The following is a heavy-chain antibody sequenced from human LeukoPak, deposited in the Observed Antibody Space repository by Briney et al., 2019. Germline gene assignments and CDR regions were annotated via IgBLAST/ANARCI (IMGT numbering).Heavy chain of an antibody. V-gene: IGHV1-2*06. Sequence: ASVKVSCKASGYTFTGYYMHWVRQAPGQGLEWMGRINPNSGGTSYAQKFQGRVTMTRDTSISTAYMELSRLRSDDTAVYYCARDWDYYYDSSGYLDSWGQGTLVTVSS. D-gene: IGHD3-22*01. J-gene: IGHJ4*02. CDR3: ARDWDYYYDSSGYLDS. CDR1: GYTFTGYY. CDR2: INPNSGGT.